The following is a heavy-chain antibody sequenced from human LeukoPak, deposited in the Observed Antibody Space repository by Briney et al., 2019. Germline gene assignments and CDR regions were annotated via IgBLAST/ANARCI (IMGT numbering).Heavy chain of an antibody. D-gene: IGHD6-13*01. CDR1: GFTFSSYA. V-gene: IGHV3-23*01. Sequence: GGSLRLSCAAPGFTFSSYAMSWVRQAPGKGLEWVSGISGSGGSTYYADSVKGRFTISRDNSKNTLYLQMNSLRAEDTAVYACAKAGSSSWYATQFDFWGRGALVTVSS. CDR3: AKAGSSSWYATQFDF. CDR2: ISGSGGST. J-gene: IGHJ4*02.